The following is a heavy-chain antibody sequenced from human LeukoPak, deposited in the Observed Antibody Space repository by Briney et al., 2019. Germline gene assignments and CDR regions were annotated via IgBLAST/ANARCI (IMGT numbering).Heavy chain of an antibody. CDR3: ARSQPLAYFDL. CDR1: GGSFNSHA. J-gene: IGHJ2*01. CDR2: IIPIFGTA. Sequence: ASVKVSCKASGGSFNSHAISWVRQAPGQGLEWMGGIIPIFGTANYAQKFQGRVTITADKSTNTAYMGLSSLRSEDTAVYYCARSQPLAYFDLWGRGTLVTVSS. V-gene: IGHV1-69*06.